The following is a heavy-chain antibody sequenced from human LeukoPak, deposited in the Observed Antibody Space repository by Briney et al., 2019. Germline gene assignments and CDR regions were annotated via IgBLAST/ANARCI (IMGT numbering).Heavy chain of an antibody. CDR1: GYTLTELS. D-gene: IGHD1-14*01. CDR2: FDPEDGET. V-gene: IGHV1-24*01. Sequence: ASVKVSCKVSGYTLTELSMHWVRQAPGIGLEWMGGFDPEDGETIYAQKFQGGVTMTEDTSTDTAYMELSSLRSEDTAVYYCATDLHRKEWLSTDYWGQGTLVTVSS. CDR3: ATDLHRKEWLSTDY. J-gene: IGHJ4*02.